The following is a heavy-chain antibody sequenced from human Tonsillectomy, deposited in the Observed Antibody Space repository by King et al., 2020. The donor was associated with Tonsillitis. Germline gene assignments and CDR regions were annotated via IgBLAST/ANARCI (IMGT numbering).Heavy chain of an antibody. CDR2: INPSGGST. D-gene: IGHD6-19*01. V-gene: IGHV1-46*03. J-gene: IGHJ4*02. CDR1: GYTFTSYY. CDR3: ARDTAGRGCFDY. Sequence: QLVQSGAEVKKPGASVKVSCKASGYTFTSYYMHWVRQAPGQGLEWMGIINPSGGSTSYAQKFQGRVTMTRDPSTSTVYMELSSLRSEDTAVYYCARDTAGRGCFDYWGQGTLVTVSS.